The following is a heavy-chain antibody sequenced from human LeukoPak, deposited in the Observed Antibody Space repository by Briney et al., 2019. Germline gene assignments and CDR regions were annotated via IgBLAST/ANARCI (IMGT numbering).Heavy chain of an antibody. CDR2: ISSSSSYI. CDR3: ARGGYCSGGTCYSFDWFDP. D-gene: IGHD2-15*01. J-gene: IGHJ5*02. CDR1: GFTFSSYS. Sequence: GGSLGLSCAASGFTFSSYSMNWVRQAPGKGLEWVSSISSSSSYIYYADSVKGRFTISRDNAKNSLYLQMNSLRAEDTAVYYCARGGYCSGGTCYSFDWFDPWGQGTLVTVSS. V-gene: IGHV3-21*01.